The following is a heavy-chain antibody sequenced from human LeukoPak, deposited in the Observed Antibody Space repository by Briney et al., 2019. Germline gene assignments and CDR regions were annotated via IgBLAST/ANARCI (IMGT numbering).Heavy chain of an antibody. V-gene: IGHV1-18*04. CDR2: ISTFNGYT. J-gene: IGHJ4*02. CDR1: GYIFTSNS. Sequence: ASVKVSCKPSGYIFTSNSITWVRQASGQQLEWMGWISTFNGYTKYAQNLQGRITMTRDTSTRTVYLEMRNSRSDDTAVYFCARGEFYYDLWGQGTLVTVSS. CDR3: ARGEFYYDL. D-gene: IGHD3-16*01.